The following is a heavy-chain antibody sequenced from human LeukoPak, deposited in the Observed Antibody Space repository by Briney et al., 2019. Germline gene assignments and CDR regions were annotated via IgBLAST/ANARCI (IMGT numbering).Heavy chain of an antibody. Sequence: GGTLRLSCAASGFTFSSYAMHRLRQAPGKGLKYVTAISSNGGSTYYANSVKGRFTISRDNSKNKLYLQMGSLRAEDMAVYYCATTRLGLSGIYWGQGTLVSVSS. CDR1: GFTFSSYA. D-gene: IGHD1-1*01. CDR2: ISSNGGST. J-gene: IGHJ4*02. V-gene: IGHV3-64*01. CDR3: ATTRLGLSGIY.